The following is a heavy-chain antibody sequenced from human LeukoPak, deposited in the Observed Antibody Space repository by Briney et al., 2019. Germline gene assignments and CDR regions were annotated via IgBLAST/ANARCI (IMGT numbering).Heavy chain of an antibody. J-gene: IGHJ1*01. D-gene: IGHD6-13*01. CDR2: IYSGGST. Sequence: GGSLRLSCAASGFTVSSNYMSWVRQAPGKGLEWVSVIYSGGSTYYADSMKGRFTISRDNSKNTLYLQMNSLRAEDAAVYYCARDQDGSSSWSQIIGYFQHWGQGTLVTVSS. V-gene: IGHV3-66*02. CDR3: ARDQDGSSSWSQIIGYFQH. CDR1: GFTVSSNY.